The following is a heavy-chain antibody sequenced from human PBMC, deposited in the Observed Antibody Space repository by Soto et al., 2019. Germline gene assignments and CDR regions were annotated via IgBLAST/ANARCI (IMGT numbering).Heavy chain of an antibody. V-gene: IGHV3-30-3*01. CDR1: GFTLSSYS. D-gene: IGHD6-19*01. Sequence: QVQLAESGGGVVQPGRSLRLSCAASGFTLSSYSMHWVRQAPGKGLEWVGVISYDGNKKYYRDSVKGRFSISRDTSNNTVHLQMNSLRPDDTAVYYCARSVAVAGLDYWGQGSLVTVSS. J-gene: IGHJ4*02. CDR2: ISYDGNKK. CDR3: ARSVAVAGLDY.